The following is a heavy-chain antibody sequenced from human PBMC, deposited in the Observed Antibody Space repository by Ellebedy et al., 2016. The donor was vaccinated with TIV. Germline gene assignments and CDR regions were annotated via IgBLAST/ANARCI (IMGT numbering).Heavy chain of an antibody. J-gene: IGHJ6*02. CDR1: GFTFSSYG. V-gene: IGHV3-33*01. Sequence: GESLKISCAASGFTFSSYGMHWVRQAPGKGLEWVAVIWYDGSNTYYADSVKGRFTISRDNSKNTLYLQMNSLRAEDTAVYYCSREVTGPHYYYYYGMDVWGQGTTVTVSS. CDR2: IWYDGSNT. D-gene: IGHD1-1*01. CDR3: SREVTGPHYYYYYGMDV.